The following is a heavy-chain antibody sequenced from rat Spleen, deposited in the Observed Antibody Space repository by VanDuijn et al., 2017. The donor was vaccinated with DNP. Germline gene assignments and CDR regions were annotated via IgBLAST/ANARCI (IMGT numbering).Heavy chain of an antibody. J-gene: IGHJ3*01. CDR1: GFTFSDYN. V-gene: IGHV5-7*01. Sequence: EVQLVESGGGLVQPGRSLKLSCAASGFTFSDYNMAWVRRAPEKGLEWVATISYAGSSTYYRDSVKGRFTVSRDNARSTLYLQMDSLRSEDTATYYCVRPLGYSSYGFAYWGQGTLVTVSS. CDR3: VRPLGYSSYGFAY. CDR2: ISYAGSST. D-gene: IGHD1-2*01.